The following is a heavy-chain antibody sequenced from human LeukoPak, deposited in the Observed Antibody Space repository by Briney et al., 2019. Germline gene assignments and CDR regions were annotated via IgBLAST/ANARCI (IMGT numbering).Heavy chain of an antibody. V-gene: IGHV3-23*01. D-gene: IGHD3-22*01. CDR1: GFTFSSYA. CDR3: AGLDDSSGYYYDFDY. J-gene: IGHJ4*02. CDR2: ISGSGGST. Sequence: GGSLRLSCAASGFTFSSYAMSWVRQAPGKGLEWVSAISGSGGSTYYADSVKGRFTISRDNSKNTLYLQMNSLRAEDTAVYYCAGLDDSSGYYYDFDYWGQGTLVTVSS.